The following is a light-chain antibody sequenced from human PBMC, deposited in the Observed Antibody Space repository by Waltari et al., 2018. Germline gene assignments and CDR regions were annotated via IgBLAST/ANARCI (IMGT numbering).Light chain of an antibody. Sequence: DIQMTQSPSSLSASVGDSVSITCRASQSISTYLSWYQQKPGEDPKLLIFSASSLQSGVPSRFTCTGSGTDFTLTISSLQPEDSATYYCQQSYNYHPYTFGQGTKLEIK. CDR2: SAS. V-gene: IGKV1-39*01. J-gene: IGKJ2*01. CDR1: QSISTY. CDR3: QQSYNYHPYT.